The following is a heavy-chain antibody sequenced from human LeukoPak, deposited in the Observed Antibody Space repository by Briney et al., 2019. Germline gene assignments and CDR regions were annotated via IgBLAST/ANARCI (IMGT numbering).Heavy chain of an antibody. J-gene: IGHJ5*02. CDR1: GFTFSSYA. D-gene: IGHD3-10*01. V-gene: IGHV3-23*01. Sequence: SGGSLRLSCAASGFTFSSYAMSWVRQAPGKGLEWVSAISGSGGSTYYADSVKGRFTISRDNSKNTLYLQMNSLRAEDTAVYYCAKGAAGGSGSYYKKNWFDPWGQGTLVTVSS. CDR2: ISGSGGST. CDR3: AKGAAGGSGSYYKKNWFDP.